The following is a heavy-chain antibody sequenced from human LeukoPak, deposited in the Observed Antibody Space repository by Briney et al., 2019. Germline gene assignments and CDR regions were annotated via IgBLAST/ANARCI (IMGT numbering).Heavy chain of an antibody. J-gene: IGHJ4*02. CDR1: GFTFNDAW. Sequence: GGSLRLSCVASGFTFNDAWMSWLRQAPGKALEWVGHIKNKGDGGTTDYAATVKGRFTISRDDSKNTLYLQMNSLKTEDTAVYYCSTDEWTWGQGTLVSVSS. CDR3: STDEWT. CDR2: IKNKGDGGTT. V-gene: IGHV3-15*01. D-gene: IGHD3-3*01.